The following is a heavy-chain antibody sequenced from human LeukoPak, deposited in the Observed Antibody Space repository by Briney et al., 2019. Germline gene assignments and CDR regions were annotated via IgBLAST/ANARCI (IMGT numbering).Heavy chain of an antibody. D-gene: IGHD2-2*01. Sequence: PGGSLRLSCAASGSTFTKYGMHWVRQAPGKGLEWVAVIWHDGINKYYADSVKGRFTISRDNSKNTLYLQMNSLRAEDTAVYYCAREGACSSTSCYSGAFDIWGQGTMVTVSS. CDR2: IWHDGINK. CDR3: AREGACSSTSCYSGAFDI. V-gene: IGHV3-33*01. J-gene: IGHJ3*02. CDR1: GSTFTKYG.